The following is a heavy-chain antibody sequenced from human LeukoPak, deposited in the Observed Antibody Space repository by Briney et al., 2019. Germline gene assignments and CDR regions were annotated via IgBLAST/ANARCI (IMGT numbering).Heavy chain of an antibody. CDR3: ARGRGGNSGDN. V-gene: IGHV4-34*01. CDR1: GGSFSGYY. Sequence: SETLSLTCAFYGGSFSGYYWSWIRQSPGKGLEWIGEINHSGSTNFNPSLKSRVTISLDTSKNQFSLTLSSLTAADTAVYYCARGRGGNSGDNWGQGTLVTISS. D-gene: IGHD4-23*01. CDR2: INHSGST. J-gene: IGHJ4*02.